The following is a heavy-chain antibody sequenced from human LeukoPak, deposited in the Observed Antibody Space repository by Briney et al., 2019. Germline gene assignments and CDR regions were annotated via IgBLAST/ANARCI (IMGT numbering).Heavy chain of an antibody. CDR3: GRHGSSGYQHLT. D-gene: IGHD5-12*01. J-gene: IGHJ4*02. CDR1: GGSITGDY. Sequence: PSETLSVTCTVSGGSITGDYWSWLRQPPGKGLEWIGYIYYTGRTSYNPSLESRVTMSLGTSKNQFSLKLRSVTAADTAVYYCGRHGSSGYQHLTWGQGTLVTVSS. V-gene: IGHV4-59*08. CDR2: IYYTGRT.